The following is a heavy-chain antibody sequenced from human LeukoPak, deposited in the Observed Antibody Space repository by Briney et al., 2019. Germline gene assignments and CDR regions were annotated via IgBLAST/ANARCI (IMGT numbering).Heavy chain of an antibody. CDR3: ARDLRVVVPAAATNWFDP. Sequence: GGSLRLSCAAPGFTLSTYWMTWVRQAPGKGLEWVANIKEDGSEKYYVDSVKGRFTISRDNAKNSLYLQMNSLRAEDTAVYYCARDLRVVVPAAATNWFDPWGQGTLVTVSS. V-gene: IGHV3-7*03. D-gene: IGHD2-2*01. J-gene: IGHJ5*02. CDR2: IKEDGSEK. CDR1: GFTLSTYW.